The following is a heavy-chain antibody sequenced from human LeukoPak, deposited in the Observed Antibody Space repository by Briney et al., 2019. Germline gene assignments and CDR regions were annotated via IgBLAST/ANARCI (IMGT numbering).Heavy chain of an antibody. V-gene: IGHV1-69*13. J-gene: IGHJ4*02. CDR1: GGTFSSYA. CDR3: ARVTIAVAGMTAPLDY. Sequence: GASVKVSCKASGGTFSSYAISWVRQAPGQGLEWMGGVIPIFGTANYAQKFQGRVTITADESTSTAYMELSSLRSEDTAVYYCARVTIAVAGMTAPLDYWGQGTLVTVSS. CDR2: VIPIFGTA. D-gene: IGHD6-19*01.